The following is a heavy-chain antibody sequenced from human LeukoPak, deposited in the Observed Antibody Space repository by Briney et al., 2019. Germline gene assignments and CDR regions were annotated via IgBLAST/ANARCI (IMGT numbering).Heavy chain of an antibody. V-gene: IGHV3-11*01. D-gene: IGHD1-7*01. CDR1: GFTFSDYY. CDR2: ISSSGSTI. J-gene: IGHJ5*02. Sequence: GGFLRLSCAASGFTFSDYYMSWIRQAPGKGLEWVSYISSSGSTICYADSVKGRFTISRDNAKNSLYLQMNSLRAEDTAVYYCAREGLELHRENWFDPWGQGTLVTVSS. CDR3: AREGLELHRENWFDP.